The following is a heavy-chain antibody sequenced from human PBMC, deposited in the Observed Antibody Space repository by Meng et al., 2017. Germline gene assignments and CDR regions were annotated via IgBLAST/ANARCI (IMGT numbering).Heavy chain of an antibody. CDR3: AKTRGYSGYGRGFYGMDV. V-gene: IGHV3-23*01. CDR2: ISGSGGST. Sequence: GGSLRLSCTVSGFTFSSYAMSWVRQAPGKGLEWVSAISGSGGSTYYADPVKGRFTISRDNSENTLYLQMNSLRAEDTAVYYCAKTRGYSGYGRGFYGMDVWGQGTTVTVSS. CDR1: GFTFSSYA. J-gene: IGHJ6*02. D-gene: IGHD5-12*01.